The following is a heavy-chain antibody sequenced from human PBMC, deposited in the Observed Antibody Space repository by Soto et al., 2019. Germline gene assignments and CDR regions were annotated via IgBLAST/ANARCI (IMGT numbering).Heavy chain of an antibody. CDR3: AKDGDIVPGAHFDY. D-gene: IGHD5-12*01. J-gene: IGHJ4*02. CDR1: GYTFTSYA. Sequence: ASVKVSCKASGYTFTSYAMHWVRQAPGQRLEWMGWINAGNGNTKYSQKFQGRFTISRDNSKTTLYLQMTSLRADDTAIYFCAKDGDIVPGAHFDYWGQGAPVTVSS. CDR2: INAGNGNT. V-gene: IGHV1-3*01.